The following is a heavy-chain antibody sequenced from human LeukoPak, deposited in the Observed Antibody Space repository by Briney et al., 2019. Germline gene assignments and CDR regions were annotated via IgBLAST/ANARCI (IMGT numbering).Heavy chain of an antibody. CDR1: GYTYTGYY. J-gene: IGHJ6*02. CDR3: ARDSIAAAGTDPFYYYYYGMDV. D-gene: IGHD6-13*01. Sequence: GASVKDSCKASGYTYTGYYMHWVRQAPGQGREWMGWINPNSGCTNYAQKFQGRVTMTRDTSSSTAYMELSRLRSDDTAVYYCARDSIAAAGTDPFYYYYYGMDVWGQGTTVTVSS. CDR2: INPNSGCT. V-gene: IGHV1-2*02.